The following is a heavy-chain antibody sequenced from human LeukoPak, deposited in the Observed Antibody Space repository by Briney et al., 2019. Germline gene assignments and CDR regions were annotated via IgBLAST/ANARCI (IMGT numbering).Heavy chain of an antibody. D-gene: IGHD5-18*01. CDR2: ISSSSSTI. V-gene: IGHV3-48*04. J-gene: IGHJ5*02. CDR3: ARDRSYSYGYGAGWFDP. CDR1: GFTFSSYS. Sequence: GGSLRLSCAASGFTFSSYSMNWVRQAPGKGLEWVSYISSSSSTIYYAESVKGRFTISRDNAKNSLYLQMNSLRAEDTAVYYCARDRSYSYGYGAGWFDPWGQGTLVTVSS.